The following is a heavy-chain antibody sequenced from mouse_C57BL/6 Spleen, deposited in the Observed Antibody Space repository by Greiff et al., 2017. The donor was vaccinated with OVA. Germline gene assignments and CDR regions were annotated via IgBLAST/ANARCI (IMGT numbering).Heavy chain of an antibody. CDR2: IDPSDSYT. Sequence: QVQLKQSGAELVMPGASVKLSCKASGYTFTSYWMHWVKQRPGQGLEWIGEIDPSDSYTNYNQKFKGKSTLTVDKSSSTAYMQLSSLTSEDSAVYYCARYYYGSSYGAIAMDYWGQGTSVTVSS. CDR3: ARYYYGSSYGAIAMDY. D-gene: IGHD1-1*01. CDR1: GYTFTSYW. V-gene: IGHV1-69*01. J-gene: IGHJ4*01.